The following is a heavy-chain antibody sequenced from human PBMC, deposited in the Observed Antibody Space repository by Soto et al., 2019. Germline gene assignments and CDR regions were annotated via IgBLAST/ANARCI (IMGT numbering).Heavy chain of an antibody. J-gene: IGHJ3*02. CDR2: IKQDGSEK. Sequence: PGGALRLSCAAPWFTFCSYWMSWVPPAPGEGVEWVANIKQDGSEKYYVDSVKGRFTISRDNAKNSLYLQMNSLRAEDTAVYYCARTDPYCSGGSCLGAFDIWGQGTMVTVSS. D-gene: IGHD2-15*01. CDR3: ARTDPYCSGGSCLGAFDI. V-gene: IGHV3-7*01. CDR1: WFTFCSYW.